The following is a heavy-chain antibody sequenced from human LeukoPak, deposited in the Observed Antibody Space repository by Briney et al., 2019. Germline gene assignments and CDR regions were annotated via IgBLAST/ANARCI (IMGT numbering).Heavy chain of an antibody. CDR1: VYTFTSYG. J-gene: IGHJ4*02. CDR2: ISAYNGDT. V-gene: IGHV1-18*01. Sequence: GASVRVSSAASVYTFTSYGISWVRQAPGQGLEWMAWISAYNGDTNYAQKLQGRVTMTTDTSTSTAYMELRSLGSDDTAVYYCARDAPGDYSGHSCSHYFVFWGQGTLVTVSS. CDR3: ARDAPGDYSGHSCSHYFVF. D-gene: IGHD2-15*01.